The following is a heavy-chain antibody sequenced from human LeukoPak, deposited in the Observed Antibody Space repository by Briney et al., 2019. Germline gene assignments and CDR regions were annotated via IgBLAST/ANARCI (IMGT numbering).Heavy chain of an antibody. CDR1: GFTFSSYW. V-gene: IGHV3-7*01. D-gene: IGHD3-10*01. CDR2: IKQDGSEK. J-gene: IGHJ6*02. CDR3: PRVGGSGLYYGMDV. Sequence: PGGSLRLSCAASGFTFSSYWMSWVRQAPGKGLEWVANIKQDGSEKYYVDSVKGRFTISRDNAKNSLYLQMNSLRAEDTAVYYCPRVGGSGLYYGMDVWGQGTTVTVSS.